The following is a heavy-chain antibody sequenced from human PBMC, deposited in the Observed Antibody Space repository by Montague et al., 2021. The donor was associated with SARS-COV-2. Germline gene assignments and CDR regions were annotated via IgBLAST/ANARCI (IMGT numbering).Heavy chain of an antibody. CDR2: INHSGST. V-gene: IGHV4-34*01. D-gene: IGHD4-11*01. CDR3: ACGEITTRRLIYYYGMDV. J-gene: IGHJ6*02. CDR1: GGSFSGYY. Sequence: SETLSLTCAVYGGSFSGYYWTWIRQSPRKGLEWIGEINHSGSTNYNPSLKSRVTISVDTSKNQFSLKLSSVTAADTAVYYCACGEITTRRLIYYYGMDVWGQGTPVTVSS.